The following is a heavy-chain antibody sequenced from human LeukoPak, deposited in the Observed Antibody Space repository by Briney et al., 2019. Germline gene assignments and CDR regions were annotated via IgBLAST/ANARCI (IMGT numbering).Heavy chain of an antibody. Sequence: SETLSLTCTVSSGSISSYYWSWIRQPPGKGLEWIGYIYYSGSTNYNPSLKSRVTISVDTSKNQFSLKLSSVTAADTAVYYCARLRGQLRNWFDPWGQGTLVTVSS. D-gene: IGHD2-2*01. V-gene: IGHV4-59*01. CDR1: SGSISSYY. CDR3: ARLRGQLRNWFDP. J-gene: IGHJ5*02. CDR2: IYYSGST.